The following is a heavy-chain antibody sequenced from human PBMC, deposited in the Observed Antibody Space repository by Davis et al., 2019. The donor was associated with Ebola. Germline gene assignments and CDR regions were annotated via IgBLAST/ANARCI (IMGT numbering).Heavy chain of an antibody. V-gene: IGHV6-1*01. CDR2: TYYSSKWYN. CDR3: ARGWLRVGMDV. D-gene: IGHD5-18*01. Sequence: HSQTHSLTCAVSGDSVSSGGWNWIRQSPSRGLEWLGRTYYSSKWYNDYAVSVKSRTTINPDTSKNQFSLQLNSVTPEDTALYYCARGWLRVGMDVWGEGTTVTVSS. J-gene: IGHJ6*04. CDR1: GDSVSSGG.